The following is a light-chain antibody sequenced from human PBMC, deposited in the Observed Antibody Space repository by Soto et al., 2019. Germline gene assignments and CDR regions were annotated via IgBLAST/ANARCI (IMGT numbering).Light chain of an antibody. V-gene: IGKV4-1*01. CDR3: HQYINAPWT. Sequence: DFVMTQSPDSLAVSLGERATINCKSSQSVLYSPNNNNYLSWYQQKPGQPPKLLIYWASTRESGVPDRFRGSGSGTDFTLTISSLQAEDVAVYYCHQYINAPWTFGQGTKVEIK. CDR2: WAS. J-gene: IGKJ1*01. CDR1: QSVLYSPNNNNY.